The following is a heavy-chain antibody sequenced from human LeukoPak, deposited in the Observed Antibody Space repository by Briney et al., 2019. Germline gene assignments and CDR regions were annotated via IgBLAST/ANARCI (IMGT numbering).Heavy chain of an antibody. Sequence: SQTLSLTCVISGDSVSSNSAAWTWIRQSPSRGLEWLGRTYYRSKWYNDYVGSVKSRITINADTSKNQFSLQLNSVTPEDTAVYYCVREGGISAPNYYSMDVWGQGTTVTVSS. CDR2: TYYRSKWYN. D-gene: IGHD2-21*01. CDR3: VREGGISAPNYYSMDV. J-gene: IGHJ6*02. CDR1: GDSVSSNSAA. V-gene: IGHV6-1*01.